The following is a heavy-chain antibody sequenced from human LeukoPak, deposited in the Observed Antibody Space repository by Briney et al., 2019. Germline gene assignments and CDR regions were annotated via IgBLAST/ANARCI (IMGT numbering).Heavy chain of an antibody. CDR3: AKDIDYDSSGYYLDY. D-gene: IGHD3-22*01. V-gene: IGHV3-9*01. CDR2: ISWNSGSI. Sequence: GGSLLLSCAASGFTFDDYAMHWVRQAPGKGLEWVSGISWNSGSIGYADSVKGRFTISRDNAKNSLYLQMNSLRAEDTALYYCAKDIDYDSSGYYLDYWGQGTLVTVSS. J-gene: IGHJ4*02. CDR1: GFTFDDYA.